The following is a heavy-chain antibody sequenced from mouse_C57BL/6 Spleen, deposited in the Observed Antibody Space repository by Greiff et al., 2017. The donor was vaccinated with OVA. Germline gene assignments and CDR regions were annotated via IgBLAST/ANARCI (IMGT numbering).Heavy chain of an antibody. CDR1: GFTFSRYA. Sequence: EVKVEESGGGLVKPGGSLKLSCAASGFTFSRYAMSWVRQTPEKRLEWVATISDGGSYTYYPDNVKGRFTISRDNAKNNLYLQMSHLKSEDTAMYYCARDRVATDWYFDVWGTGTTVTVSS. J-gene: IGHJ1*03. D-gene: IGHD1-1*02. V-gene: IGHV5-4*01. CDR3: ARDRVATDWYFDV. CDR2: ISDGGSYT.